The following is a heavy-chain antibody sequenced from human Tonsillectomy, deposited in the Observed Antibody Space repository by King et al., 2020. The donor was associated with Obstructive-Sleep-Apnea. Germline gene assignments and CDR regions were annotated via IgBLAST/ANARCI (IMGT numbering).Heavy chain of an antibody. J-gene: IGHJ6*02. CDR3: ARQGRDLFLYYYGMDV. Sequence: QLQESGPGLVKPSETLSLTCTVSGGSISSSSYYWGWIRQPPGKGLEWIGSIYYSGSTYYNPSLKSRVTISVDTSKNQFSLKLRSVTAADTAVYYCARQGRDLFLYYYGMDVWGQGTTVTVSS. V-gene: IGHV4-39*07. CDR2: IYYSGST. D-gene: IGHD2-21*01. CDR1: GGSISSSSYY.